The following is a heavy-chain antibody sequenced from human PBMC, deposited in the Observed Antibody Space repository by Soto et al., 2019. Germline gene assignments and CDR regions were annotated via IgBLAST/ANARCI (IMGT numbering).Heavy chain of an antibody. CDR2: INSNGGST. CDR1: GFTFSSYA. Sequence: EVQLVESGGGLVQPGGSLRLSCAASGFTFSSYAMHWFRQAPGKGLVYVSAINSNGGSTDYANSVKGRFTISRDNSKNTLCLKMGSRRAEDMAVYYCARGSNGYHFDYWGQGTLVTVSS. V-gene: IGHV3-64*01. D-gene: IGHD5-12*01. CDR3: ARGSNGYHFDY. J-gene: IGHJ4*02.